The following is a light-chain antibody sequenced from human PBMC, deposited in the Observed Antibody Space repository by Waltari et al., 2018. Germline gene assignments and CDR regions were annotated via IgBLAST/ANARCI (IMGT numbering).Light chain of an antibody. Sequence: QSALTQPASVSGSPGQSITISCTGTRGDVGGYNYVSWYQQHPGKAPKLMISDVSKRPSGASNRFSGSKSGNTAALTVSGLQAEDEADYYCCSYAGASTYVFGTGTKVTVL. J-gene: IGLJ1*01. CDR3: CSYAGASTYV. CDR1: RGDVGGYNY. CDR2: DVS. V-gene: IGLV2-23*02.